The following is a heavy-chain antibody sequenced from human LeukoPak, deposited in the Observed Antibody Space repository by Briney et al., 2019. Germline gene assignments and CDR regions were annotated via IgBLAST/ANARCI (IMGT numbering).Heavy chain of an antibody. CDR2: IYPGDSDT. CDR1: GYKFTSYW. CDR3: ARLEQGIAAFYYYYYMDV. V-gene: IGHV5-51*01. D-gene: IGHD6-13*01. Sequence: GESLKISCNGSGYKFTSYWIAWVRQMPGKGLEWMGIIYPGDSDTRYSPSFQGQVTISADKSISTAYLQWSSLKASDTAMYYCARLEQGIAAFYYYYYMDVWGKGTTVTVSS. J-gene: IGHJ6*03.